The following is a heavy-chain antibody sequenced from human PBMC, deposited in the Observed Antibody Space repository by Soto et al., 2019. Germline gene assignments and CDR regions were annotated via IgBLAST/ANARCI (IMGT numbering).Heavy chain of an antibody. CDR2: IHPSGGGS. CDR1: GYTFTYY. D-gene: IGHD2-21*02. Sequence: ASVKVSCKASGYTFTYYLHWVRQAPGQGLEWMGMIHPSGGGSTYAQKFLGRVTMTMDSSTSTVFMELTSLRSADTAVYYCARGGHIAVVTDSFDSWGQGTLVTVS. CDR3: ARGGHIAVVTDSFDS. J-gene: IGHJ4*02. V-gene: IGHV1-46*03.